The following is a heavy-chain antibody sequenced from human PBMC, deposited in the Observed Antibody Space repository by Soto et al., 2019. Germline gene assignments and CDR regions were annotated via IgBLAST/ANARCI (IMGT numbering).Heavy chain of an antibody. V-gene: IGHV3-30-3*01. J-gene: IGHJ4*02. D-gene: IGHD3-16*01. Sequence: QVQLVESGGGVVQPGRSLRLSCAASGFTFSDYAMHWVRQAPGKGLEWVADISYDGSNKYYADSVKGRFPISRDNSKNTLYPQMNCLRSEDRAVYYSARDSMITFLDDWGQGTVVTFSS. CDR3: ARDSMITFLDD. CDR2: ISYDGSNK. CDR1: GFTFSDYA.